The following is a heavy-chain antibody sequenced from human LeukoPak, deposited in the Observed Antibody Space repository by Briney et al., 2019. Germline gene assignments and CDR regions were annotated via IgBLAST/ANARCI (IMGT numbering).Heavy chain of an antibody. CDR2: IYSGGST. Sequence: GGSLRLSCAASGFTFSSYAMHWVRQAPGKGLEWVSDIYSGGSTYYADSLKGRFTISRDNSKNTLYLQMNSLRAEDTAVYYCARGSGYVRGDYWGQGTLVTVSS. J-gene: IGHJ4*02. CDR1: GFTFSSYA. D-gene: IGHD5-12*01. CDR3: ARGSGYVRGDY. V-gene: IGHV3-66*01.